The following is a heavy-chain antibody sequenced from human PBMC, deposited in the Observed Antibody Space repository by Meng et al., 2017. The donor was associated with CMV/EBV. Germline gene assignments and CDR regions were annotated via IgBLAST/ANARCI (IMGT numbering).Heavy chain of an antibody. V-gene: IGHV4-34*01. D-gene: IGHD3-3*01. J-gene: IGHJ6*02. CDR1: GGSFSGYY. Sequence: SETLSLTCAVYGGSFSGYYWSWIRQPPGKGLEWTGEINHSGSTNYNPSLKSRVTISVDTSKNQFSLKLSSVTAADTAVYYCARGTGRSITIFGVVTHYYYGMDVWGQGTTVTVSS. CDR2: INHSGST. CDR3: ARGTGRSITIFGVVTHYYYGMDV.